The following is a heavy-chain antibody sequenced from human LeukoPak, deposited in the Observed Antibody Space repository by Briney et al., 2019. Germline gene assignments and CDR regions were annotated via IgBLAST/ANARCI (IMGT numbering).Heavy chain of an antibody. Sequence: GSLCLSCAVSGFSFTNAWTNWGRHAPEEGLEWVGRIKTKTDGGTTDYAAPVKGRFTISRDDSKNTLYLQMNSLKTEDTAVYYCTTEGRGYNYFDYWGQGTLVTVSS. D-gene: IGHD3-22*01. CDR3: TTEGRGYNYFDY. CDR2: IKTKTDGGTT. J-gene: IGHJ4*02. V-gene: IGHV3-15*01. CDR1: GFSFTNAW.